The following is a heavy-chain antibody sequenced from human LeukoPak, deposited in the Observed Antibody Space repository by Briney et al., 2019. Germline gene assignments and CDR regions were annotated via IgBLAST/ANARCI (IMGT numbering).Heavy chain of an antibody. CDR3: ARDRADYYDSSGYCV. V-gene: IGHV1-2*02. D-gene: IGHD3-22*01. J-gene: IGHJ4*02. CDR1: GDTFTGYC. CDR2: INPNSGGT. Sequence: ASVKVSCKASGDTFTGYCMHWVRQAPGQGLEWMGWINPNSGGTNYAQKFQGRVTMTRDTSISTAYMELSRLRSDDTAVYYCARDRADYYDSSGYCVWGQGTLVTVSS.